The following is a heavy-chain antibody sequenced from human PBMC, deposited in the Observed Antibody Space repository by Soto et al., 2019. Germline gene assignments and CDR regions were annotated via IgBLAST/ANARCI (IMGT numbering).Heavy chain of an antibody. J-gene: IGHJ6*02. CDR3: ASPLNTEDYYYGMDV. Sequence: SVKVSCKASGGTFSSYAISWVRQAPGQGLEWMGGIIPIFGTANYAQKFQGRVTITADESTSTAYMELSSLRSEDTAVYYCASPLNTEDYYYGMDVWGQGTTVTVSS. CDR1: GGTFSSYA. D-gene: IGHD4-17*01. V-gene: IGHV1-69*13. CDR2: IIPIFGTA.